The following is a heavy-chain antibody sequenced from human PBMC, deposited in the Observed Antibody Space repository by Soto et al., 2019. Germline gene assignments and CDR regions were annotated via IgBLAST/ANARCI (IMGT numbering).Heavy chain of an antibody. Sequence: QVRLQESGPGLVKPSETLSLTCTLSGGSMTSDYWSWVRQPPGKGPEWIGHIHYSGSTAYSSSLTSRVTIAGDTSKNQFSLKLHSATAADTGVYFCARGGGGSTHLDFWGQGILVTVSS. CDR3: ARGGGGSTHLDF. D-gene: IGHD3-16*01. CDR2: IHYSGST. J-gene: IGHJ4*02. V-gene: IGHV4-59*01. CDR1: GGSMTSDY.